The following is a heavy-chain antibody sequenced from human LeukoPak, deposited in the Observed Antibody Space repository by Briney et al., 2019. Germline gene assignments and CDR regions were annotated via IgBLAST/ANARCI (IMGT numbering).Heavy chain of an antibody. D-gene: IGHD6-19*01. V-gene: IGHV1-46*01. CDR1: GYTFTSYY. CDR3: ARGGGGRYSSGWYDDAFDI. CDR2: INPSGGST. Sequence: ASVKVSCKASGYTFTSYYMHWVGQAPGQGLEWMGIINPSGGSTSYAQKFQGRVTMTRDTSTSTVYMELSSLRSEDTAVYYCARGGGGRYSSGWYDDAFDIWGQGTMVTVSS. J-gene: IGHJ3*02.